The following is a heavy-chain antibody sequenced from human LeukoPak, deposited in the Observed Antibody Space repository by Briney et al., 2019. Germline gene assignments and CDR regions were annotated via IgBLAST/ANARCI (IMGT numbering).Heavy chain of an antibody. Sequence: GASVKVSCKASGYTFTSYGISWVRQAPGQGLEWMGWISAYNGNTNYAQKLQGRVTMTTDTSTSTAYMELRSLRSDDTGVYYCARDGLILRFLEWLLPLDYWGQGTLVTVSS. D-gene: IGHD3-3*01. V-gene: IGHV1-18*01. CDR3: ARDGLILRFLEWLLPLDY. CDR2: ISAYNGNT. CDR1: GYTFTSYG. J-gene: IGHJ4*02.